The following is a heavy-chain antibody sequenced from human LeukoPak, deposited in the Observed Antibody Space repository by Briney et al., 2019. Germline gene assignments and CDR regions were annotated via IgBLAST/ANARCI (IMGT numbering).Heavy chain of an antibody. V-gene: IGHV4-59*01. CDR2: IYYSGST. CDR1: GGSFSGYY. Sequence: SETLSLTCAVYGGSFSGYYWSWIRQPPGKGLEWIGYIYYSGSTSYNPSLKSRVTISVDTSKNQFSLKLSSVTAADTAAYYCAREEALGSGSFDYWGQGTLVTVSS. CDR3: AREEALGSGSFDY. J-gene: IGHJ4*02. D-gene: IGHD1-26*01.